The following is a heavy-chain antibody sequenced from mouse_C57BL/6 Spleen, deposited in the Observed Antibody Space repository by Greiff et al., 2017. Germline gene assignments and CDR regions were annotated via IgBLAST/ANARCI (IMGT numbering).Heavy chain of an antibody. Sequence: EVQVVESGEGLVKPGGSLKLSCAASGFPFSSYAMSWVRQTPEKRLEWVAYISSGGDYIYYADTVKGRFTISRDNARNTLYLQMSSLKSEDTAMYYCTRERDWYFDVWGTGTTVTVSS. CDR1: GFPFSSYA. J-gene: IGHJ1*03. CDR2: ISSGGDYI. CDR3: TRERDWYFDV. V-gene: IGHV5-9-1*02.